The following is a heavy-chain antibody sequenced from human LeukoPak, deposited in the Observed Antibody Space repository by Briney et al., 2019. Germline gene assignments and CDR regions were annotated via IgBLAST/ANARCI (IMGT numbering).Heavy chain of an antibody. J-gene: IGHJ6*02. CDR2: IWYDGSNK. V-gene: IGHV3-33*01. Sequence: GGSLKLSCAASGFTFSSYGMHWVRQAPGKGLEWVAVIWYDGSNKYYADSVKGRFTISRDNSKNTLYLQMNSLRAEDTAVYYCACSSHYDFWSGYLYYYYGMDVWGQGTTVTVSS. CDR1: GFTFSSYG. CDR3: ACSSHYDFWSGYLYYYYGMDV. D-gene: IGHD3-3*01.